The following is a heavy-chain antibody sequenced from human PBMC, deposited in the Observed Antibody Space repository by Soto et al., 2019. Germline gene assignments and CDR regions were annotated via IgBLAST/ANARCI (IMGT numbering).Heavy chain of an antibody. CDR1: GYTFTSYA. CDR2: INAGNGNT. J-gene: IGHJ4*02. D-gene: IGHD2-21*02. CDR3: ARAWVVVTAPDY. Sequence: QVQLVQSGAEEKKPGASVKVSCKASGYTFTSYAMHWVRQPPGQRLEWMGWINAGNGNTKYSQRFQGRVNITRDTSASTAYMELSSVRSEDTAVYYCARAWVVVTAPDYWGQGTLVTVSS. V-gene: IGHV1-3*05.